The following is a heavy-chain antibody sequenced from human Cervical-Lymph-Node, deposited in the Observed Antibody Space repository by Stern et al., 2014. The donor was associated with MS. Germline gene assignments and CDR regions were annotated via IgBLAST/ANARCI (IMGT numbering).Heavy chain of an antibody. D-gene: IGHD3-16*01. CDR3: ARVDYGALFDY. CDR1: GYTFTNYD. J-gene: IGHJ4*02. CDR2: MNPNSGAT. V-gene: IGHV1-8*01. Sequence: QVQLVQSGPEVKTPGASVKVSCKASGYTFTNYDVHWVRQASGQGLELMGWMNPNSGATGYAQKFLGRVTMTSDTSITTAYMELSSLMPADTAVYYCARVDYGALFDYWGQGTLVTVSS.